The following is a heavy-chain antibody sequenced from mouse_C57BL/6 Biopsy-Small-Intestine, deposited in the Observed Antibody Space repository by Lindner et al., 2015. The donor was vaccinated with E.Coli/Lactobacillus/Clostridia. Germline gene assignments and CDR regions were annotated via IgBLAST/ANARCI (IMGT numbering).Heavy chain of an antibody. Sequence: VQLQESGGGLVKPGGSLKLSCAASGFTFSSYAMSWVRQTPEKRLEWVATISDGGSYTYYPDNVKGRFTISRDNAKNNLYLQMSHLKSEDTAMYYCARDYYYGSSYFDYWGQGTTLTVSS. J-gene: IGHJ2*01. D-gene: IGHD1-1*01. CDR3: ARDYYYGSSYFDY. CDR1: GFTFSSYA. CDR2: ISDGGSYT. V-gene: IGHV5-4*01.